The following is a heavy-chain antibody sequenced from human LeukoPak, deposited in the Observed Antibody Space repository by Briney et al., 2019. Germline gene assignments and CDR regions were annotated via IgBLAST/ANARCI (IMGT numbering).Heavy chain of an antibody. CDR3: ARVRERSNWYDY. CDR2: INAGNGNT. J-gene: IGHJ5*01. V-gene: IGHV1-3*01. CDR1: GYTFTSYA. Sequence: ASVKVSCKASGYTFTSYAMHWVRQAPGQRLEWMGWINAGNGNTKYSQKFQGRVTITRDTSASTAYMELSSLRSEDTAVYYCARVRERSNWYDYWGQGTLVTVSS. D-gene: IGHD3-10*01.